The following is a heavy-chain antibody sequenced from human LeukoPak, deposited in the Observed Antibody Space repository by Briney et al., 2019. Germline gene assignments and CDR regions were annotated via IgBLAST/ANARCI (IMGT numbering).Heavy chain of an antibody. Sequence: SETLSLTCAVYGGSFSGYYWSWIRQPPGKGLEWIGEINHSGSTNYNPSLKSRVTISVDTSKNQFSLKLSSVTAADTAVYYCARGRLYGMDVWGQGTTVTVSS. CDR3: ARGRLYGMDV. CDR1: GGSFSGYY. V-gene: IGHV4-34*01. J-gene: IGHJ6*02. D-gene: IGHD5-12*01. CDR2: INHSGST.